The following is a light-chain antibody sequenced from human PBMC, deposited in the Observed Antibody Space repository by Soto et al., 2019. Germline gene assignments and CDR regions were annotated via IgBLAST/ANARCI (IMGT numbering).Light chain of an antibody. CDR1: QGISNY. J-gene: IGKJ1*01. CDR2: AAS. V-gene: IGKV1-27*01. CDR3: QKYNSAPQT. Sequence: DIQMTQSPSSLSASVGDRVTITCRASQGISNYLAWYQQKPGKVPKLLIYAASTLQSGVPSRFSGSGSGTDFTPTISSLQPEDVATYCCQKYNSAPQTFGQGTKVEIK.